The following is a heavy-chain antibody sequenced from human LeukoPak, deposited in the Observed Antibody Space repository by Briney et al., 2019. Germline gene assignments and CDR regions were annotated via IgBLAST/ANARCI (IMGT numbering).Heavy chain of an antibody. Sequence: GASVKVSCKASGYTFSNFGINWVRQAPGQGREWIAWISGNNDNPNYGQKFQGRFTVTTDSSTSTAYMELRNLRSDDTAVYYCARDGTSTDDYWGQGTLVTVSS. CDR2: ISGNNDNP. V-gene: IGHV1-18*01. CDR1: GYTFSNFG. J-gene: IGHJ4*02. CDR3: ARDGTSTDDY. D-gene: IGHD2-2*01.